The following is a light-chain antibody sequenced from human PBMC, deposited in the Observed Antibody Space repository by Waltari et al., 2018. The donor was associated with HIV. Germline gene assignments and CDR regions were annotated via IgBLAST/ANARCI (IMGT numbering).Light chain of an antibody. V-gene: IGLV2-11*01. CDR1: SSDVGGYDY. CDR3: CSYASNYILI. Sequence: QSALTQPRSVSGSPGQSVTISCTGTSSDVGGYDYVPWYQQHPGKAPKVIISDVSRRPSGVPDRFSASKSGNMASLTISGLQAADEADYFCCSYASNYILIFGGGTKLTVL. CDR2: DVS. J-gene: IGLJ2*01.